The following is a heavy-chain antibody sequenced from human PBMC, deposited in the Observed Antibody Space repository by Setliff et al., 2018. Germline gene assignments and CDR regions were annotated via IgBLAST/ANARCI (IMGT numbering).Heavy chain of an antibody. CDR2: IDPADSDT. CDR3: ARRGWGSSSGDCYSPKGCYYYYMDV. D-gene: IGHD2-21*02. CDR1: GYSFTKYW. V-gene: IGHV5-51*01. Sequence: PGESLQISCKAAGYSFTKYWIGWVRQMPGKGLEWMGIIDPADSDTTYSPSFQGQVTISADKSIGTAYLQWSSLKASDTAIYYCARRGWGSSSGDCYSPKGCYYYYMDVWGKGTTVTVSS. J-gene: IGHJ6*03.